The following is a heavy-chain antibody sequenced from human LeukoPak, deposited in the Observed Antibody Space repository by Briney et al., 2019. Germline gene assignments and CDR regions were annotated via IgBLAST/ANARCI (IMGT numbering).Heavy chain of an antibody. CDR3: AREYSSSWPFDY. Sequence: SETLSLTRTVSGGSISSYYWSWIRQPAGKGLEWIGRIYTSGSTNYNPSLKSRVTMSVDTSKNQFSLKLSSVTAADTAVYYCAREYSSSWPFDYWGQGTLVTVSS. J-gene: IGHJ4*02. CDR2: IYTSGST. D-gene: IGHD6-13*01. CDR1: GGSISSYY. V-gene: IGHV4-4*07.